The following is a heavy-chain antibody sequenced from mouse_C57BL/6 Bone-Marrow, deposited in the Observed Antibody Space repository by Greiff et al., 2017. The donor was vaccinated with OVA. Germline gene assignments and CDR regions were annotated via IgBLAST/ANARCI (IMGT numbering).Heavy chain of an antibody. D-gene: IGHD1-1*01. CDR1: GYTFTSYW. Sequence: QVQLQQPGAELVMPGASVKLSCKASGYTFTSYWMHWVKQRPGQGLEWIGEIDPSDSYTNYNQKFKGKSTLTVDKSSSTAYMQLSSLTSEDSAVYYCARLLLRPNGAMDYWGQGTSVTVSS. CDR2: IDPSDSYT. CDR3: ARLLLRPNGAMDY. J-gene: IGHJ4*01. V-gene: IGHV1-69*01.